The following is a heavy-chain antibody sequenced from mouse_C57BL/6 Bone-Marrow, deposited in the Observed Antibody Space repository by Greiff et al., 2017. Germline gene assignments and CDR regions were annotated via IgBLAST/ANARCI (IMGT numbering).Heavy chain of an antibody. CDR1: GYAFSSSW. CDR3: AREGTTVVAPYWYFDV. V-gene: IGHV1-82*01. CDR2: IYPGDGDT. J-gene: IGHJ1*03. Sequence: VQLQQSGPELVKPGASVKISCKASGYAFSSSWMNWVKQRPGKGLEWIGRIYPGDGDTNYNGKFKGKATLTADKSSITAYMQLSSLTSEDSAVYFCAREGTTVVAPYWYFDVWGTGTTVTVSS. D-gene: IGHD1-1*01.